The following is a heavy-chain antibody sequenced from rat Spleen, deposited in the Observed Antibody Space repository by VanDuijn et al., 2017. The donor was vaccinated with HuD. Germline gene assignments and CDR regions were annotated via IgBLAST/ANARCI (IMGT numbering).Heavy chain of an antibody. CDR1: GFTLSDHY. J-gene: IGHJ4*01. Sequence: EVQLVESDGGLVQPGRSLKLSCAASGFTLSDHYMAWVRQAPTKGLEWVATISYDGGSTYYRDSVKGRFTVSRDNAKSSLYLQMDSLRSEDTATYYCTTDLYTTDYYYVDYVMDAWGQGASVTVSS. CDR3: TTDLYTTDYYYVDYVMDA. D-gene: IGHD1-6*01. CDR2: ISYDGGST. V-gene: IGHV5-20*01.